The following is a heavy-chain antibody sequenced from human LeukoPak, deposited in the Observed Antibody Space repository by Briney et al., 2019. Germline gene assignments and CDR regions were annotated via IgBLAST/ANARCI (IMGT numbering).Heavy chain of an antibody. D-gene: IGHD1-26*01. CDR1: EDSVSSNSAA. CDR3: AKDVGALFDY. CDR2: TCYRSKWYN. V-gene: IGHV6-1*01. Sequence: SQTLSLTCAISEDSVSSNSAAWNWIRQSPSRGLEWLGRTCYRSKWYNDYAQSVKSRITITADTSKNQFSLHLNSVTPEDTVIYFCAKDVGALFDYWGQGILVTVSS. J-gene: IGHJ4*02.